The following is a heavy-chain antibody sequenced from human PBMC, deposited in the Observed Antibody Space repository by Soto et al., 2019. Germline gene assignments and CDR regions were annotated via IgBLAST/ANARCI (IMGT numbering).Heavy chain of an antibody. Sequence: SETLSLTCGVYGGSLSGYYWSWIRQPPGKGLEWIGEIDHSGRNNYNPSLKSRVSTSVDTSKNQLSLKSSSVTAADTAVYYCATDSRRRYYGLDVWGQGTTVTVSS. CDR2: IDHSGRN. CDR1: GGSLSGYY. D-gene: IGHD3-22*01. J-gene: IGHJ6*02. V-gene: IGHV4-34*01. CDR3: ATDSRRRYYGLDV.